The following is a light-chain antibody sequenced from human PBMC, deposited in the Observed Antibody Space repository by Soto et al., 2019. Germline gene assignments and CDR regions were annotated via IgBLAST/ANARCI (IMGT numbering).Light chain of an antibody. CDR3: ATWDDRLTAWV. Sequence: QSVLTQSPSVSGAPRQSVNISCSGNNSNIGSNAVHWYQQRPGKAPKLLMYYNDMLPSGVSDRFSGSKSGTSASLAISGLQSEDEGDYYCATWDDRLTAWVFGGGTKLTVL. CDR1: NSNIGSNA. V-gene: IGLV1-36*01. CDR2: YND. J-gene: IGLJ3*02.